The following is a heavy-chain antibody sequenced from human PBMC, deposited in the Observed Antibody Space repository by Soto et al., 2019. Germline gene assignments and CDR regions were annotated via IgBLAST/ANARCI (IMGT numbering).Heavy chain of an antibody. J-gene: IGHJ4*02. V-gene: IGHV4-59*08. CDR1: GGSISNYY. CDR2: IYYSGST. D-gene: IGHD4-17*01. CDR3: ARNYGDYVDY. Sequence: SETLSLTCTVSGGSISNYYWSWVRQPPGKGLECIGYIYYSGSTNYNPSLKSRITISVDTSKNQFSLKLSSVTAADTAVYYCARNYGDYVDYWGQGTLVTVSS.